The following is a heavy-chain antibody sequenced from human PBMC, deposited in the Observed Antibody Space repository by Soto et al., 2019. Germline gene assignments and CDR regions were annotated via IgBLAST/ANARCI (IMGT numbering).Heavy chain of an antibody. CDR2: ISSSGITI. Sequence: GGSLRLSCTVSGFSFSDYYMSWIRQAPGKGLEWVSYISSSGITIYYADSVRGRFTISRDNTKNSLYLQANSLRAEDTATCYCARARITARPNYFDYWGHGTLVTVSS. CDR1: GFSFSDYY. D-gene: IGHD2-2*02. CDR3: ARARITARPNYFDY. J-gene: IGHJ4*01. V-gene: IGHV3-11*01.